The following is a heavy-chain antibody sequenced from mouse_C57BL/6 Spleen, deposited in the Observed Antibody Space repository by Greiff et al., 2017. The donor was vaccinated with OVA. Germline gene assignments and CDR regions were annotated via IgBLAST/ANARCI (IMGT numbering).Heavy chain of an antibody. V-gene: IGHV1-69*01. CDR1: GYTFTSYW. D-gene: IGHD1-1*01. Sequence: QVQLQQSGAELVMPGASVKLSCKASGYTFTSYWMHWVKQRPGQGLEWIGEIDPSDSYTNYNQKFKGKSTLTVDKSSSTAYMQLSSLTSEDSAVYYCARLLRRAYYFDYWGQGTTLTVSS. J-gene: IGHJ2*01. CDR3: ARLLRRAYYFDY. CDR2: IDPSDSYT.